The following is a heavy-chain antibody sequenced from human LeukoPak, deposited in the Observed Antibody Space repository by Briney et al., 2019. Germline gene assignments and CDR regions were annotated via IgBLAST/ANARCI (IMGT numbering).Heavy chain of an antibody. D-gene: IGHD3-10*01. CDR2: IRSKANSYAT. V-gene: IGHV3-73*01. CDR3: AGASGSFYRPPLDI. CDR1: GFTFSGSA. J-gene: IGHJ3*02. Sequence: GGSLRLSCAASGFTFSGSAMHWVRQASGKGLEWVGRIRSKANSYATAYAASVKGRFTISRDDSKNTAYLQMNSLKTEDTAVYYCAGASGSFYRPPLDIWGQGTMVIVSS.